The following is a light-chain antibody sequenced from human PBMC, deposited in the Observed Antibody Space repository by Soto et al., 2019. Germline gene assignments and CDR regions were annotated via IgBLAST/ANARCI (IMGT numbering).Light chain of an antibody. CDR3: QQRSNWPRT. Sequence: EIVLTQSPGTLSLSPGERATLSCRASQTFTTSSLAWYQQKPGQAPRLLISGASNRATGIPDRFSGSGSGTDFTLTISRLEPEDFAVYYCQQRSNWPRTFGQGTKVDIK. J-gene: IGKJ1*01. V-gene: IGKV3D-20*02. CDR1: QTFTTSS. CDR2: GAS.